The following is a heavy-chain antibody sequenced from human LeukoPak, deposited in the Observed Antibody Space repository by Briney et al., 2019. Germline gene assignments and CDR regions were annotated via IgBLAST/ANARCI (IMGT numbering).Heavy chain of an antibody. D-gene: IGHD4-11*01. V-gene: IGHV3-9*03. CDR3: AKEISNYPTDAFDI. CDR2: ISWNSASI. Sequence: GGYLRLSCAASGFTFDDYAMHWVRQAPGKGLVWWTGISWNSASIAYTDSVKVRFTISRDNAKNSLYLQMNSLRAEDMALYYCAKEISNYPTDAFDIWGQGTMVTVSS. J-gene: IGHJ3*02. CDR1: GFTFDDYA.